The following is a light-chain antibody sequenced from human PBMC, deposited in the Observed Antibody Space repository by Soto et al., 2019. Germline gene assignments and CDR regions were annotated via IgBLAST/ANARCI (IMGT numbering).Light chain of an antibody. Sequence: EIVMTQSPATLSVSPGERATLSCRASQSVSSNLAWYQQKPGQAPSLLIYGASTRATGIPARFSGSGSGTEFTLTISSLKSEDFAVYYCQQYNNWPPLTFGQGTKVEIK. CDR2: GAS. J-gene: IGKJ1*01. V-gene: IGKV3-15*01. CDR3: QQYNNWPPLT. CDR1: QSVSSN.